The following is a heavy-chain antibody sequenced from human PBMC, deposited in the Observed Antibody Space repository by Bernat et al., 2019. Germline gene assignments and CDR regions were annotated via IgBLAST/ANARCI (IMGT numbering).Heavy chain of an antibody. CDR2: ISSSDNTV. V-gene: IGHV3-48*03. CDR1: GFTLSIYE. J-gene: IGHJ2*01. D-gene: IGHD7-27*01. Sequence: EVQLVESGGGLVQPGGSLRLSCTASGFTLSIYEMNWVRQAPGKGLEWVSYISSSDNTVYYADSVKGRFTISRDNAKNSLYLQMNSLRVEDTAVYSCARGPGQNWYFDLWSRGTLVTVSS. CDR3: ARGPGQNWYFDL.